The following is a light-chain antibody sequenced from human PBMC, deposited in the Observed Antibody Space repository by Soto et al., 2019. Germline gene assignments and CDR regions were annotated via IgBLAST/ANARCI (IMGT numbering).Light chain of an antibody. CDR1: SSNIGAGYD. V-gene: IGLV1-40*01. J-gene: IGLJ3*02. CDR3: QSYDSSLSALV. CDR2: TNS. Sequence: QSVLTHPPSVSGAPGQGVTISCAGTSSNIGAGYDVHWYQQVPGTAPKLLIYTNSNRPSGVPDRFSGSKSGTSASLAITGLQAADEADYYCQSYDSSLSALVFGGGTKVTVL.